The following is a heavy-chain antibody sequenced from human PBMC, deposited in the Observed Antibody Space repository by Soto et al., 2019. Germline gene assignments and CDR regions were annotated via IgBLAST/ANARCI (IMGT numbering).Heavy chain of an antibody. Sequence: EVQLVESGVGLVQAWGSLRLSCAASGITFTNYWTHWFRQAPGKGLVWVSRINSDGGKTSYADSVTGRFTISRDNAKNTLYLQMNSLRVEDKAVYYCAIESYRSFYFDYWGQGTLVTVSS. V-gene: IGHV3-74*01. CDR2: INSDGGKT. J-gene: IGHJ4*02. CDR3: AIESYRSFYFDY. D-gene: IGHD1-26*01. CDR1: GITFTNYW.